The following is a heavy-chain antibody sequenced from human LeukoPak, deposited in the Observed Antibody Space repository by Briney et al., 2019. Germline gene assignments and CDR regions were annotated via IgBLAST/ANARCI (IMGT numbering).Heavy chain of an antibody. Sequence: SETLSLTCTVSGGSISSYYWSWIRQPPGKGLEWIGYIYYSGSTNYNPSLKSRVTISVDTSKNQFSLKLSSVTAADTAVYYCARSDCGGDCYSPYYYGMDVWGQGTTVTVSS. J-gene: IGHJ6*02. CDR3: ARSDCGGDCYSPYYYGMDV. D-gene: IGHD2-21*02. V-gene: IGHV4-59*01. CDR2: IYYSGST. CDR1: GGSISSYY.